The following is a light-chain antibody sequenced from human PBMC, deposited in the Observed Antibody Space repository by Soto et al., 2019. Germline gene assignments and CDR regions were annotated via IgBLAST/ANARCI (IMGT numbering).Light chain of an antibody. J-gene: IGKJ1*01. V-gene: IGKV3-20*01. Sequence: EIVLTQSPGTLSLSPGASATLSCRASQSVPLNYLAWYQQKPGQTPKVLIYRGSNRATDIPDRFSGIGSGTDFTLTISRLEPEEFAVYDCQQYGSSGTFGQGTKVDIK. CDR2: RGS. CDR3: QQYGSSGT. CDR1: QSVPLNY.